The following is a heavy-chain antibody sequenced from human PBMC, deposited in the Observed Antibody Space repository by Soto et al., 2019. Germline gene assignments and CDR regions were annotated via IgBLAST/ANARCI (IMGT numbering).Heavy chain of an antibody. CDR2: KTYDGSNK. CDR3: ARAGGLRVDY. V-gene: IGHV3-30-3*01. D-gene: IGHD5-12*01. J-gene: IGHJ4*02. CDR1: GFMFSSYA. Sequence: QVQLVESGGGVVQPGRSLRLSCAASGFMFSSYAMHWVRQAPGKGLEWVAVKTYDGSNKYYADSVKGRFTISRDNSKNTLYLQMNSLRAEGTAVYYCARAGGLRVDYWGQGTLVTVSS.